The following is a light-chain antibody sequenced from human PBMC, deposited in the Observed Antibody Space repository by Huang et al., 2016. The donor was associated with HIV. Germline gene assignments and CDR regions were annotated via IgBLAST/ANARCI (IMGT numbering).Light chain of an antibody. CDR3: QQYNNFYT. J-gene: IGKJ3*01. V-gene: IGKV3-15*01. CDR1: QSVSGS. Sequence: EIVLTQSPATLSVSPGERATLSCRASQSVSGSLAWYQQKPGQTPRLLIYGASTRATGGRARYSGSGSGKEFTLTISSLQSEDFAVYYCQQYNNFYTFGPGTRVDIK. CDR2: GAS.